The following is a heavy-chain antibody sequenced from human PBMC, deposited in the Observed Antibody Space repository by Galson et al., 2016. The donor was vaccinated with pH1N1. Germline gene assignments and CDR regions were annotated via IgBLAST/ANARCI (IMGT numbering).Heavy chain of an antibody. CDR2: IDWDDDK. V-gene: IGHV2-70*17. CDR1: GFSLSGSGMS. Sequence: PALVKPTQTLTLTCTSSGFSLSGSGMSVSWIRQPPGKALEWLARIDWDDDKFYSTSLQTRLTISKDTSKNQVVLTMTNMDPVDTATYYCAHSVGTRVFGVVTNFNWFDPWGQGTLVTVSS. CDR3: AHSVGTRVFGVVTNFNWFDP. J-gene: IGHJ5*02. D-gene: IGHD3-3*01.